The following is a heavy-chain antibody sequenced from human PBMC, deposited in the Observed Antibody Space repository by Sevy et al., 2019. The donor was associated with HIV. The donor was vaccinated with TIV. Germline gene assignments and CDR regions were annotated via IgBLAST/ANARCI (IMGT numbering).Heavy chain of an antibody. D-gene: IGHD2-21*02. Sequence: SETLSLTCTVSGGSISSYYWSWIRQPPGKGLEWIGYIYYSGSTNYNPSLKSRVTISVDTSKNQFSLKLSSVTAADTAVYYCARDHPTRYPNLAYCGGDCYSNYYMDVWGKGTTVTVSS. CDR2: IYYSGST. J-gene: IGHJ6*03. V-gene: IGHV4-59*01. CDR1: GGSISSYY. CDR3: ARDHPTRYPNLAYCGGDCYSNYYMDV.